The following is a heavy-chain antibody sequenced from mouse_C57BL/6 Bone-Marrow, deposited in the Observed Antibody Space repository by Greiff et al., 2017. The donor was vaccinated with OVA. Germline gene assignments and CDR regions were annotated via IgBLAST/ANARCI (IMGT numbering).Heavy chain of an antibody. D-gene: IGHD4-1*01. V-gene: IGHV3-6*01. J-gene: IGHJ2*01. CDR2: ISYDGSN. CDR3: ARAGTLDY. Sequence: EVQLVESGPGLVKPSQSLSLTCSVTGYSITSGYYWNWIRQFPGNKLEWMGYISYDGSNNYNPSLKNRISITRDTSKNQFFLKLNSVTTEDTATYYCARAGTLDYWGQGTTLTVSS. CDR1: GYSITSGYY.